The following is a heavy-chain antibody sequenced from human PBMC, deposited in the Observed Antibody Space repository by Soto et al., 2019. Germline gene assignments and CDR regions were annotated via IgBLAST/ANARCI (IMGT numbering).Heavy chain of an antibody. CDR2: INPNSGGT. D-gene: IGHD6-19*01. J-gene: IGHJ3*02. CDR3: ARLKGIAVADDAFDI. Sequence: ASVKVSFKASGYTFTGYYMHWVRQAPGQGLEWMGWINPNSGGTNYAQKFQGRVTMTRDTSISTAYMELSRLRSDDTAVYYCARLKGIAVADDAFDIWGQGTMVTVSS. V-gene: IGHV1-2*02. CDR1: GYTFTGYY.